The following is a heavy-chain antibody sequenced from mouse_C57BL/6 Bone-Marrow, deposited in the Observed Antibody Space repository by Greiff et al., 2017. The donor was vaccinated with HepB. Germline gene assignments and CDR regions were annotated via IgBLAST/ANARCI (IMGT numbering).Heavy chain of an antibody. J-gene: IGHJ1*03. Sequence: QVQLQQSGPELVKPGASVKISCKASGYAFSSSWMNWVKQRPGKGLEWIGRIYPGDGDTNYNGKFKGKATLTADKSSSTAYMQLSSLTSEDSAVYFCARPHGYYWYFDVWGTGTTVTVSS. D-gene: IGHD2-2*01. CDR1: GYAFSSSW. CDR2: IYPGDGDT. V-gene: IGHV1-82*01. CDR3: ARPHGYYWYFDV.